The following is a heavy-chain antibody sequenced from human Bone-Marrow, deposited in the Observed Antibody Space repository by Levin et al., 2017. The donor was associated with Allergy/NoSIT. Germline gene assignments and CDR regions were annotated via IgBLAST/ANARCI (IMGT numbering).Heavy chain of an antibody. CDR3: AREAQDYSGSHFDS. V-gene: IGHV4-39*07. Sequence: PGGSLRLSCSVSGGSLNSNTYYWGWVRQPPGKGLEWIATIYHSGNTYYNPSLKSRVTISSDTSKSQFSLRLSSVTAADTAVYYCAREAQDYSGSHFDSWGQGALVTVSS. CDR2: IYHSGNT. J-gene: IGHJ4*02. CDR1: GGSLNSNTYY. D-gene: IGHD1-26*01.